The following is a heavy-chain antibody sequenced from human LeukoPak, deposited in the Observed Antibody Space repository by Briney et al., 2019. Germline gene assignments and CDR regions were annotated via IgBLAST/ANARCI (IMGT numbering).Heavy chain of an antibody. Sequence: GGSLRLSCAASGFTVSSNYMSWVRQAPGKGLEWVSVIYSGGSTYYADSVKGQFTICRDNSKNTLYLQMNSLRAEDTAVDYCASSVRGATEYYFDYWGQGTLVTVSS. J-gene: IGHJ4*02. V-gene: IGHV3-53*01. D-gene: IGHD1-26*01. CDR2: IYSGGST. CDR1: GFTVSSNY. CDR3: ASSVRGATEYYFDY.